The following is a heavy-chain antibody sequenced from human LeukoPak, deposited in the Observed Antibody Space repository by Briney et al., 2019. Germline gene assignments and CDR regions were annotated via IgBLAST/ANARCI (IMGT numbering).Heavy chain of an antibody. Sequence: GGSLRLSCAASGFTVSNNYMSWVRQAPGKGLEWVSLIYSGGSADYADSVKGRFTISRDNSKNTLYLQMNSLRDEDTAVYYCARGGDIVGTSRSAFDIWGQGTMVTVSS. J-gene: IGHJ3*02. CDR1: GFTVSNNY. CDR2: IYSGGSA. CDR3: ARGGDIVGTSRSAFDI. D-gene: IGHD1-26*01. V-gene: IGHV3-53*01.